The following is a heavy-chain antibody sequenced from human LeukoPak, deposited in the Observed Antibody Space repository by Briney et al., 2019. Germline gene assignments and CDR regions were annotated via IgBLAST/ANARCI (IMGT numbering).Heavy chain of an antibody. CDR3: ARDSTYYYDSGSSGPHYFDN. V-gene: IGHV3-30*01. CDR1: GFTFSNYA. CDR2: ISSGGTYE. D-gene: IGHD3-10*01. Sequence: GGFLRLSCAASGFTFSNYAMHWVRQAPGKGLEWVSLISSGGTYEYYADSVKGRFTISRDNSKNTLYLQLNSLRAEDTAVYYCARDSTYYYDSGSSGPHYFDNWGQGTLVTVSS. J-gene: IGHJ4*02.